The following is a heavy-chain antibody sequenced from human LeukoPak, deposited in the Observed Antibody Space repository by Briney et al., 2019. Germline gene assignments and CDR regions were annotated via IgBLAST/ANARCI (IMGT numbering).Heavy chain of an antibody. Sequence: ASVKVSCKASGGTFSSYAISWARQATGQGLEWMGWMNPNSGNTGYAQKFQGRVTMTRNTSISTAYMELSSLRSEDTAVYYCATQAYGDYVWFDPWGQGTLVTVSS. CDR2: MNPNSGNT. V-gene: IGHV1-8*02. J-gene: IGHJ5*02. CDR1: GGTFSSYA. D-gene: IGHD4-17*01. CDR3: ATQAYGDYVWFDP.